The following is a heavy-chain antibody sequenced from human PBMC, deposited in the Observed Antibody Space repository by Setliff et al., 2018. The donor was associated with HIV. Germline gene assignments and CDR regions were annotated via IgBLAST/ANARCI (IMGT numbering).Heavy chain of an antibody. V-gene: IGHV4-31*03. Sequence: SETLSLTCSVSGASVVSGGYYWSWIRQHPEKGLEWIGYIYYSGSTYYNPSLKSRVTISVDTSKNQFSLKLSSVTAADTAMYFCARESRNDFWSGYYRTFDIWGQGTMVTVSS. CDR2: IYYSGST. J-gene: IGHJ3*02. D-gene: IGHD3-3*01. CDR1: GASVVSGGYY. CDR3: ARESRNDFWSGYYRTFDI.